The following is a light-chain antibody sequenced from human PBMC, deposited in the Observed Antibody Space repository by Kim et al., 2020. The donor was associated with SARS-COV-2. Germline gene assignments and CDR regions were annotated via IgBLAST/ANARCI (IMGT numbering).Light chain of an antibody. CDR1: VLAKKY. CDR2: KDR. CDR3: YSGADNNRV. J-gene: IGLJ3*02. Sequence: SVAPGKTARITCSGDVLAKKYARWFQQKPGQAPVLVIYKDRERPSGIPERFSGSTSGTTVTLAISGAQVEDEADYYCYSGADNNRVFGGGTQLTVL. V-gene: IGLV3-27*01.